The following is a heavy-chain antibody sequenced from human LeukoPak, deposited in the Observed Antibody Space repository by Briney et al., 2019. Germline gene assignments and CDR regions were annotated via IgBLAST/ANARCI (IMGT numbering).Heavy chain of an antibody. CDR3: TRPYDGYYYDSSGYYDPPPTDV. CDR2: IRSKAYGGTT. Sequence: WIRQPPGKGLEWVGFIRSKAYGGTTEYAASVKGRFTISRDDSKSIAYLQMNSLKTEDTAVYYCTRPYDGYYYDSSGYYDPPPTDVWGQGTTVTVSS. D-gene: IGHD3-22*01. V-gene: IGHV3-49*02. J-gene: IGHJ6*02.